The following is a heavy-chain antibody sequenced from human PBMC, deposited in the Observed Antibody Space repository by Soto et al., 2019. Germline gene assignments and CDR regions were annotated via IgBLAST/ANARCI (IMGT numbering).Heavy chain of an antibody. CDR2: IYYSGST. V-gene: IGHV4-39*01. CDR3: AIEGELGIDY. Sequence: SETLSLTCTVSGGSISSSSYYWGWIRQPPGRGLEWIGSIYYSGSTYYNPSLKSRVTISVDTSKSQFSLKLSSVTAADTDVYYCAIEGELGIDYWGQGTLVTVSS. D-gene: IGHD7-27*01. CDR1: GGSISSSSYY. J-gene: IGHJ4*02.